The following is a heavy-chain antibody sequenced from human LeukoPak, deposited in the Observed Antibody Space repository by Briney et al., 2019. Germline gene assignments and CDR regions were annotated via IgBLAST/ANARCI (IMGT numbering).Heavy chain of an antibody. CDR3: AREGDGDCSGGSCYEAFDY. D-gene: IGHD2-15*01. CDR2: IKQDGSEK. CDR1: GFTFSSYW. J-gene: IGHJ4*02. Sequence: GGSLRLSCAASGFTFSSYWMSWVRQAPGKGLEWVANIKQDGSEKYYVDSVKGRFTISRDNAKNSLYPQMNSLRAEDTAVYYCAREGDGDCSGGSCYEAFDYWGQGTLVTVSS. V-gene: IGHV3-7*01.